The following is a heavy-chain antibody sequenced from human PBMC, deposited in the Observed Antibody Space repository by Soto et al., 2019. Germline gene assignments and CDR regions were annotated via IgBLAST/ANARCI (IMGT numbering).Heavy chain of an antibody. D-gene: IGHD6-13*01. Sequence: ASVKVSCKASGYIFTGYYLHWVLQAPGQGLEWMGWINPNSGVTKYAQKFQGWVTMTRDTSISTAYMELTRLTSDDTAIYYCARDLSGAAAAGTLSYYFDYWGQGTPVTVSS. CDR2: INPNSGVT. J-gene: IGHJ4*02. CDR3: ARDLSGAAAAGTLSYYFDY. CDR1: GYIFTGYY. V-gene: IGHV1-2*04.